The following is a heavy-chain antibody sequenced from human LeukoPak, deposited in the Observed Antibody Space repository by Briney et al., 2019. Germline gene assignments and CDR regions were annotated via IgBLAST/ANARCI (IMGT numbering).Heavy chain of an antibody. D-gene: IGHD3-10*02. CDR1: GYTFTSYD. J-gene: IGHJ4*02. Sequence: ASVKVSCKASGYTFTSYDINWVRQATGQGLEWMGWMNPNSGNTGYAQKFQGRVTITRTTSISTAYMELSSLRSEDTAVYYCARARIGRVESYVRPFDYWGQGTLVTVSS. V-gene: IGHV1-8*03. CDR3: ARARIGRVESYVRPFDY. CDR2: MNPNSGNT.